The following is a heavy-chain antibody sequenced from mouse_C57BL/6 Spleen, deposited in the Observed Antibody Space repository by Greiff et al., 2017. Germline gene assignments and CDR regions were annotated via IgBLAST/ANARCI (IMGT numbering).Heavy chain of an antibody. Sequence: VQLQQSGAELVKPGASVKISCKASGYAFSSYWMNWVKQRPGKGLEWIGQIYPGDGDTNYNGKFKGKATLTADKSSSTAYMQLSSLTSEDSAVYFCARWFYYDYDGCAYWGQGTLVSVSA. J-gene: IGHJ3*01. V-gene: IGHV1-80*01. D-gene: IGHD2-4*01. CDR2: IYPGDGDT. CDR1: GYAFSSYW. CDR3: ARWFYYDYDGCAY.